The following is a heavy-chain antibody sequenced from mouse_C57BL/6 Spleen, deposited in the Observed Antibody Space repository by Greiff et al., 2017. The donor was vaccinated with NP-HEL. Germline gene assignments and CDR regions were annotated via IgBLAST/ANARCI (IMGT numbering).Heavy chain of an antibody. Sequence: VQLQQSGPELVKPGASVKISCKASGYTFTDYYMNWVKQSHGQSLEWIGDINPNNGGTSYNQKFKGKATLTVDKSSSTAYMELRSLTSEDSAVYYCARGVRVTPAWFAYWGQGTLVTVSA. CDR1: GYTFTDYY. CDR2: INPNNGGT. CDR3: ARGVRVTPAWFAY. D-gene: IGHD2-3*01. V-gene: IGHV1-26*01. J-gene: IGHJ3*01.